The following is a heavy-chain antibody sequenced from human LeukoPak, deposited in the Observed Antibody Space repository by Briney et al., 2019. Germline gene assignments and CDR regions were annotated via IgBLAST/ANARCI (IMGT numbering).Heavy chain of an antibody. D-gene: IGHD5-18*01. V-gene: IGHV1-69*13. CDR1: GGTFSGYA. CDR3: ARDGGYSYGFDY. J-gene: IGHJ4*02. Sequence: ASVKVSCKASGGTFSGYAISWVRQAPGQGLEWMGGIIPIFGTANYAQKFQGRVTITADESTSTAYMELSSLRSEDTAVYYCARDGGYSYGFDYWGQGTLVTVSS. CDR2: IIPIFGTA.